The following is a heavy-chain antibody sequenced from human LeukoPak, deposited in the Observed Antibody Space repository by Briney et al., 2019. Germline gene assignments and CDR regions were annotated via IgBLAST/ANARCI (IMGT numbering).Heavy chain of an antibody. J-gene: IGHJ4*02. CDR2: IYTSGST. CDR3: ARASVAGSFDY. V-gene: IGHV4-4*07. D-gene: IGHD6-19*01. CDR1: GGSISSYY. Sequence: SQTLSLTCTVSGGSISSYYWSWLRQPAGQGLEWIGRIYTSGSTNYDPSLTSRVTMSVDTSKNQFSLKLSSVTAADTAVYYCARASVAGSFDYWGQGTLVTVSS.